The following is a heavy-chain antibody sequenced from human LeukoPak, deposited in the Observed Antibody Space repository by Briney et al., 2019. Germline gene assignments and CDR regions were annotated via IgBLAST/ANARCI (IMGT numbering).Heavy chain of an antibody. V-gene: IGHV3-7*03. D-gene: IGHD2-2*01. CDR1: GFTFSSYW. Sequence: GGSLRLSCAASGFTFSSYWMSWVRQAPGKGLEWVANIKQDGSEKYYVDSVKGRFTISRDNSKNTLYLQMNSLRAEDTAVYYCAKYVDIVVVPAAVDYWGQGTLVTVSS. J-gene: IGHJ4*02. CDR2: IKQDGSEK. CDR3: AKYVDIVVVPAAVDY.